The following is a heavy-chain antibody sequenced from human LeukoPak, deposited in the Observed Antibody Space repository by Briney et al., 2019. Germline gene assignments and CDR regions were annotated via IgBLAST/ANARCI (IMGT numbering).Heavy chain of an antibody. J-gene: IGHJ3*02. CDR1: GFTFSSYW. Sequence: PGGSLRLSCAASGFTFSSYWMHWVRQAPGKGLVWVSRINSDGSSTSYADSVKGRFTISRDNAKNTLYLQMNSLRAEDTAVYYCARDYGDTGLYSSGWYRGGDAFDIWGQGTMVTVSS. CDR2: INSDGSST. D-gene: IGHD6-19*01. V-gene: IGHV3-74*01. CDR3: ARDYGDTGLYSSGWYRGGDAFDI.